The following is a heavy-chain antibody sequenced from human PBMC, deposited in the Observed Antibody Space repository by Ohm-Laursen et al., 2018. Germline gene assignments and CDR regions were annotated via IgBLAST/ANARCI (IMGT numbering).Heavy chain of an antibody. Sequence: SLRLSCTAPGFTFNNYAMNWVRQAPGKGLEWVSAISGSGGSTYYADSVKGRFTISRDNSKNTLYLQMNILRAEDTAVYYCAKNLVTEQLGRPSGPDYWGQGTLVTVSS. CDR3: AKNLVTEQLGRPSGPDY. J-gene: IGHJ4*02. D-gene: IGHD6-6*01. CDR2: ISGSGGST. CDR1: GFTFNNYA. V-gene: IGHV3-23*01.